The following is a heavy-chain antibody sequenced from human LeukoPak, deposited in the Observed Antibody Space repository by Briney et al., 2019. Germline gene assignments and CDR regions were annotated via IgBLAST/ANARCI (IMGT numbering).Heavy chain of an antibody. CDR2: INHSGST. V-gene: IGHV4-34*01. CDR1: GGSFSGYY. J-gene: IGHJ4*02. CDR3: ARQLRGYSYGYFDY. Sequence: PSETLSLTCAVCGGSFSGYYWSWIRQPPGKGLEWIGEINHSGSTNYNPSLKSRVTISVDTSKNQSSLKLSSVTAADTAVYYCARQLRGYSYGYFDYWGQGTLVTVSS. D-gene: IGHD5-18*01.